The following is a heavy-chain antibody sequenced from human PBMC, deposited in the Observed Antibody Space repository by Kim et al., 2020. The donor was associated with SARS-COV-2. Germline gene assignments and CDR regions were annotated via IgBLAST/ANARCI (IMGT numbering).Heavy chain of an antibody. D-gene: IGHD6-6*01. J-gene: IGHJ4*02. CDR1: GFTFSSYA. CDR2: IPSTTNYI. V-gene: IGHV3-21*01. Sequence: GGSLRLSCAASGFTFSSYAMHWVRQAPGKGLEWVAVIPSTTNYIYYTDSVRGRFPISRDNAKSSLSLQMNSLQVEDTAVYYCARDAQLVPFDYWGQGTLV. CDR3: ARDAQLVPFDY.